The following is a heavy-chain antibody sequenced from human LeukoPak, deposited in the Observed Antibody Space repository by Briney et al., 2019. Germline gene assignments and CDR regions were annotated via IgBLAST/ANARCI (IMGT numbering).Heavy chain of an antibody. D-gene: IGHD4-17*01. CDR1: GGSISSYY. CDR2: IDYSERT. J-gene: IGHJ2*01. CDR3: AITTVTTIYFYFDL. V-gene: IGHV4-59*08. Sequence: SETLSPTCTVPGGSISSYYWSWIRQPPGKGLEWIGYIDYSERTNYNPSLQSRVTISVDTSKNQFSLKMNSVTATDTAAYYCAITTVTTIYFYFDLWGRGTLVTVSS.